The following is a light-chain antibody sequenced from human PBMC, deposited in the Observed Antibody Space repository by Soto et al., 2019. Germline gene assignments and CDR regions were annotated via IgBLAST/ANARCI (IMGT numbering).Light chain of an antibody. CDR1: QDISNY. V-gene: IGKV1-33*01. CDR2: DAS. CDR3: QQYDNPPMYT. J-gene: IGKJ2*01. Sequence: DIQMTQSPSSLSASVGDRVTITCQASQDISNYLNCYQQKPGKAPKLLIYDASNLETGVPSRFSGSGSGTDFTFTISSLQPEDIATYYCQQYDNPPMYTFGQGTKLEIK.